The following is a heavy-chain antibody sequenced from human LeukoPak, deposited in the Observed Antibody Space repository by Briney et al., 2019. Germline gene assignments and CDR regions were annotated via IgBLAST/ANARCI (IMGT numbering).Heavy chain of an antibody. V-gene: IGHV4-59*12. CDR2: IYYSEST. J-gene: IGHJ4*02. CDR3: ARDRGTSHRLDY. Sequence: SETLSLTCTVSGSSISTYYWSWIRQPPGKGLEWIGYIYYSESTNYNPSLKSRVTISVDTSKHQFSLKLSSVTAADTAVYYCARDRGTSHRLDYWGQGTLVTVSS. D-gene: IGHD2-2*01. CDR1: GSSISTYY.